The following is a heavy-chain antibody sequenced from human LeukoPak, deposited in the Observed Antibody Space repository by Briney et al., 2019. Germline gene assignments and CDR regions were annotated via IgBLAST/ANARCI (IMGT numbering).Heavy chain of an antibody. V-gene: IGHV3-23*01. D-gene: IGHD1-26*01. J-gene: IGHJ3*02. CDR3: AKSSREWELLDAFDI. CDR2: ISGSGVRT. Sequence: PGGSLRLSCAASGFTFSNYGMSWVRQAPGKGLEWVSGISGSGVRTDYADSVKGRFTISRDNAKNTLYLQMNGLRAEDTAVYYCAKSSREWELLDAFDIWGQGTMVTVSS. CDR1: GFTFSNYG.